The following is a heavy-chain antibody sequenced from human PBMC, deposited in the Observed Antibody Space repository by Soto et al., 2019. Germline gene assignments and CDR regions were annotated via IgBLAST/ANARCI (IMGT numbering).Heavy chain of an antibody. D-gene: IGHD6-13*01. CDR1: GFSLSTSGVG. V-gene: IGHV2-5*02. J-gene: IGHJ4*02. CDR3: AHHSSSWTHHEY. Sequence: QITLKESGPTLVKPTQTLTLTCTFSGFSLSTSGVGVGWIRQPPGKALEWLALIYWDDDKRYSPSLKRRLTITKDTSKNPVVLKMTNMDPVDTATYYCAHHSSSWTHHEYWGQGTLVTVSS. CDR2: IYWDDDK.